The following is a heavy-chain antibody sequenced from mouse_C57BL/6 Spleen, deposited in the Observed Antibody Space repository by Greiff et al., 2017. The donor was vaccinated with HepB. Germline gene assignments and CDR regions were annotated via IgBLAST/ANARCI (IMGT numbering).Heavy chain of an antibody. CDR1: GYTFTNYW. Sequence: QVQLQQSGAELVRPGTSVKMSCKASGYTFTNYWIGWAKQRPGHGLEWIGDIYPGGGYTNYNEKFKGKATLTADKSSSTAYMQFSSLTSEDSAIYYCARRDSSGYVPFAYWGQGTTLTVSS. D-gene: IGHD3-2*02. J-gene: IGHJ2*01. CDR3: ARRDSSGYVPFAY. CDR2: IYPGGGYT. V-gene: IGHV1-63*01.